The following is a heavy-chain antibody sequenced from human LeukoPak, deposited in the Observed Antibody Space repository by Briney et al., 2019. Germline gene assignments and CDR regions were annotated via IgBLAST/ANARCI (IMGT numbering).Heavy chain of an antibody. D-gene: IGHD5-24*01. CDR1: GGSISSGGYS. CDR2: IYHSGST. V-gene: IGHV4-30-2*01. J-gene: IGHJ6*02. CDR3: ATTREYYYYYGIDV. Sequence: PSQTLSLTCAVSGGSISSGGYSWSWIRQPPGKGLEWIRYIYHSGSTYYNPSLKSPVTISVDRSKSQFSMKLSSVTAADTAVYYCATTREYYYYYGIDVWGQGTTVTVSS.